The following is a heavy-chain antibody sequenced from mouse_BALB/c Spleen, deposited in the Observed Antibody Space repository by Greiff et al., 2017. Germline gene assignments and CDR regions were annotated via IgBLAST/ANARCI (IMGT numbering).Heavy chain of an antibody. CDR1: GISITTGNYR. CDR3: ARGGGRSTVVDYAMDY. V-gene: IGHV3-5*02. J-gene: IGHJ4*01. CDR2: IYYSGTI. D-gene: IGHD1-1*01. Sequence: EVQLVESGPGLVKPSQTVSLTCTVTGISITTGNYRWSWIRQFPGNKLEWIGYIYYSGTITYNPSLTSRTTITRDTSKNQFFLEMNSLTAEDTATYYCARGGGRSTVVDYAMDYWGQGTSVTVSS.